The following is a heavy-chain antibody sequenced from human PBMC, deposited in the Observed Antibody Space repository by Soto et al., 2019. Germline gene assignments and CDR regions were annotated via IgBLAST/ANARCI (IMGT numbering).Heavy chain of an antibody. J-gene: IGHJ4*02. V-gene: IGHV3-30-3*01. CDR3: ARDTSGWVDY. CDR2: ISYDGSNK. D-gene: IGHD3-10*01. CDR1: GFTFSSYA. Sequence: QVQLVESGGGVVQPGRSLRLSCAASGFTFSSYAMHWVRQAPGKGLEWVAVISYDGSNKYYADSVKGRFTISRDNSKNTLYLHMNSLRAEDTAVYYCARDTSGWVDYWGQGTLVTVSS.